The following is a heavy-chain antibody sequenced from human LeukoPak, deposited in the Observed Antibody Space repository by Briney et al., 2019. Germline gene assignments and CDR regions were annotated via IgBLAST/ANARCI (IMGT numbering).Heavy chain of an antibody. D-gene: IGHD4-23*01. CDR1: GYTFTSYD. Sequence: ASVKVSCKASGYTFTSYDINWVRQATGQGLEWKGWMNPNSGNTGYAQKFQGRVTITRNTSISTAYMELSSLRSEDTAVYYCARGTNDSGGMYYFDYWGQGTLVTVSS. CDR2: MNPNSGNT. V-gene: IGHV1-8*03. J-gene: IGHJ4*02. CDR3: ARGTNDSGGMYYFDY.